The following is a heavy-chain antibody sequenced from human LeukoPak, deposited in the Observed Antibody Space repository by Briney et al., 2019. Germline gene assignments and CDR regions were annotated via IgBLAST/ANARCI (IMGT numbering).Heavy chain of an antibody. V-gene: IGHV4-59*08. CDR3: VRYYYDSSGYSHGMDV. D-gene: IGHD3-22*01. CDR1: GGSINSYY. CDR2: INYSGGT. J-gene: IGHJ6*02. Sequence: SETLSLTCIVSGGSINSYYWSWIRQPPGKGLEWIGHINYSGGTKYNPSLKSRVTISVDTPKNQFSLKLSSVTAADTAVYYCVRYYYDSSGYSHGMDVWGQGTTVTVSS.